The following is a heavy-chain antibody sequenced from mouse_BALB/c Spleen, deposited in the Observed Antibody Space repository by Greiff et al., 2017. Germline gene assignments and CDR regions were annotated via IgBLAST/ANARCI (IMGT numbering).Heavy chain of an antibody. CDR2: ISSGGSYT. V-gene: IGHV5-9-4*01. Sequence: EVQLVESGGGLVKPGGSLKLSCAASGFTFSSYAMSWVRQSPEKRLEWVAEISSGGSYTYYPDTVTGRFTISRDNAKNTLYLEMSSLRSEDTAMYYCARENYYGSSSWYFDVWGAGTTVTVSS. CDR1: GFTFSSYA. D-gene: IGHD1-1*01. CDR3: ARENYYGSSSWYFDV. J-gene: IGHJ1*01.